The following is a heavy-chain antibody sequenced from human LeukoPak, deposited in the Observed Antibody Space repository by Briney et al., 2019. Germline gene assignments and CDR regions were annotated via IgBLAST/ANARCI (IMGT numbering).Heavy chain of an antibody. CDR3: ARDSRSYCGGDCYADY. V-gene: IGHV1-18*01. J-gene: IGHJ4*02. CDR1: GYTFTSYG. Sequence: ASVKVSCKASGYTFTSYGISWVRQAPGQGLECMGWISAYNGNTNYAQKLQGRVTMTTDTSTSTAYMELRSLRSDDTAVYYCARDSRSYCGGDCYADYWGQGTLVTVSS. CDR2: ISAYNGNT. D-gene: IGHD2-21*01.